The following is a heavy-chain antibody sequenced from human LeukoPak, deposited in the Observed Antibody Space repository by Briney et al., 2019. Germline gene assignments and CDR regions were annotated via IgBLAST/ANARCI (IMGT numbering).Heavy chain of an antibody. J-gene: IGHJ4*02. Sequence: GGSLRLSCAASGFTFTNYAMTWVRQAPGKGLEWVSYISSSSSTIYYADSVKGRFTISRDNAKNSVYLQMNSLRGEDTAVYYCAKVKPRGYSGYVYFDYWGQGTLVTVSS. CDR3: AKVKPRGYSGYVYFDY. CDR1: GFTFTNYA. D-gene: IGHD5-12*01. CDR2: ISSSSSTI. V-gene: IGHV3-48*01.